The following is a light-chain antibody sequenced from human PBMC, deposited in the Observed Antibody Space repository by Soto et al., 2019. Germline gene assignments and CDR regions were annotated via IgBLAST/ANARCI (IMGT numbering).Light chain of an antibody. CDR3: QEYGTSPHT. V-gene: IGKV3-20*01. CDR1: QSVNSNY. Sequence: EIVLTQSPGTLSLSPGERATLSCRASQSVNSNYLAWYQQKPGQVPRPLIYGAFIRAAGVPDRLSGSGSGTDFSLTISSLVPEDYAVYYCQEYGTSPHTVGQGTKLEIK. J-gene: IGKJ2*01. CDR2: GAF.